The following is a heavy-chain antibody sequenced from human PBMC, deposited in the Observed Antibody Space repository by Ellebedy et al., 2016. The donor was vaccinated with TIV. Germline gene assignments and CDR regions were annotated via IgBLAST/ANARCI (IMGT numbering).Heavy chain of an antibody. Sequence: AASVKVSCKVSGYTFTDLALHWARQAPVKGLEWMGGLDPEDAEIIYAQKFQGRVTMTEDTSTDTVYMELSSLRSEDTAVYYCVTMAVVGKYYFGYWGQGTLVTVSS. CDR1: GYTFTDLA. D-gene: IGHD4-23*01. V-gene: IGHV1-24*01. CDR3: VTMAVVGKYYFGY. CDR2: LDPEDAEI. J-gene: IGHJ4*02.